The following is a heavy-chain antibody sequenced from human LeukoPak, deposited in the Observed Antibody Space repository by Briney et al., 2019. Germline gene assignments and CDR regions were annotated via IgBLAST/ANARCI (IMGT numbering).Heavy chain of an antibody. J-gene: IGHJ4*02. CDR2: ISYGGTT. D-gene: IGHD5-24*01. V-gene: IGHV4-39*01. CDR1: GDSVSNSPYY. CDR3: GGNNFYHFQY. Sequence: SETLSLTCTVSGDSVSNSPYYWGWVRQPPGKELEWIGAISYGGTTYSSPSLKSRVTMDLDKSRNRFSLKLTSVTAADTAVYYCGGNNFYHFQYWGQGALVTVSS.